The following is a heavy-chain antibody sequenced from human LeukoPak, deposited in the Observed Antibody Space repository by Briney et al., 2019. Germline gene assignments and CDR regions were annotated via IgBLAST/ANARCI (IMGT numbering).Heavy chain of an antibody. CDR2: ISSSSSYI. J-gene: IGHJ6*03. CDR1: GFTFNNYS. Sequence: GGSLRLSCAASGFTFNNYSMNWVRQAPGKGLEWVSSISSSSSYIYYADSVKGRFTISRDNAKNSLYLQMNSLRAEDTAVYYCARAAVTGPYYYYYYMDVWGKGTTVTVSS. D-gene: IGHD2-21*02. CDR3: ARAAVTGPYYYYYYMDV. V-gene: IGHV3-21*01.